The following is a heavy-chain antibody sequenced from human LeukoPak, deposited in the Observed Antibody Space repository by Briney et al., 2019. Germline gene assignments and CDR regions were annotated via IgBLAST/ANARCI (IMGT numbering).Heavy chain of an antibody. CDR2: ISWNSGSI. D-gene: IGHD2-15*01. V-gene: IGHV3-9*01. J-gene: IGHJ4*02. CDR1: GFTFDDYA. Sequence: GRSLRLSCAASGFTFDDYAMHWVRQPPGKGLEWVSGISWNSGSISYADSVKGRFTISRDNAKNSLYLQMNSLRVEDTAVYYCATLSVVVLPAELNWGQGTLVTVSS. CDR3: ATLSVVVLPAELN.